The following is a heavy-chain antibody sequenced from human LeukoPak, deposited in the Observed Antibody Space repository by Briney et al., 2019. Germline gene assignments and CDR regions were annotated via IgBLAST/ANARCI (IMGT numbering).Heavy chain of an antibody. CDR3: AREIVATNKD. V-gene: IGHV3-48*02. D-gene: IGHD3-22*01. J-gene: IGHJ4*02. CDR1: GFTFSSYS. CDR2: ISRSSSTI. Sequence: GGSLRLSCVVSGFTFSSYSMNWVRQAPGKGLEWVSYISRSSSTIYYADSVKGRFTISRDNANNSLYLQMNSLRDEDTAVYYCAREIVATNKDWGQGTLVTVSS.